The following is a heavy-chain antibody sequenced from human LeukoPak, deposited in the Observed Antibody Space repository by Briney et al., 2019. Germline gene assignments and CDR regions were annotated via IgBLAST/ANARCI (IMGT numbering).Heavy chain of an antibody. D-gene: IGHD3-3*02. CDR1: GFSVSTKY. CDR2: IYGGATT. V-gene: IGHV3-53*01. J-gene: IGHJ2*01. CDR3: ARVGDHFHWNLDL. Sequence: GGSLRLSCAASGFSVSTKYMNWVRQAPGKGLEWVSIIYGGATTYYADSVKGRFTISRDTSKNTVSLQMNSLRAEDTAVYFCARVGDHFHWNLDLWGRGTLVSVSS.